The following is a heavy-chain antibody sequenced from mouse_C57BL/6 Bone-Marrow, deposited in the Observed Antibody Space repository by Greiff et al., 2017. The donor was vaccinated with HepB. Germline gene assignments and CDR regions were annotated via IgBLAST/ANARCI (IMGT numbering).Heavy chain of an antibody. Sequence: VQLQQSGAELARPGASVKLSCKASGYTFTSYWMHWVKQRPGRGLEWIGRIDPKSGGTKYNEKFKSKATLTVDKPSSTAYMQLSSLTSEDSAVYYCARPVVGGDFDYWGQGTTLTVSS. CDR2: IDPKSGGT. D-gene: IGHD1-1*01. CDR3: ARPVVGGDFDY. J-gene: IGHJ2*01. CDR1: GYTFTSYW. V-gene: IGHV1-72*01.